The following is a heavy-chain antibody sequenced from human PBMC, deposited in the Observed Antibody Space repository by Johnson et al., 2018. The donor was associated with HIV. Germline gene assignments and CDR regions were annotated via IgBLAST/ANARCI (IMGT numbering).Heavy chain of an antibody. CDR3: AKVIARSNYYGSGSYRDPGAFDI. CDR2: IWYDGSNK. V-gene: IGHV3-33*06. Sequence: QVQLVESGGGVVQPGRSLRLSCAASGFTFSSYGMHWVRQAPGKGLEWVAVIWYDGSNKYYADSVKGRFTISRDNSKNTLYLQMNSLRAEDTAVYYCAKVIARSNYYGSGSYRDPGAFDIWGQGTMVTVSS. CDR1: GFTFSSYG. D-gene: IGHD3-10*01. J-gene: IGHJ3*02.